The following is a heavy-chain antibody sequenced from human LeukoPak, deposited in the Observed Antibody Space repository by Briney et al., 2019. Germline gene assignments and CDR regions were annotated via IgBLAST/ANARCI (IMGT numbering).Heavy chain of an antibody. J-gene: IGHJ4*02. CDR2: VSGSGDTT. CDR1: GFTFSSYW. D-gene: IGHD2-2*01. Sequence: GGSLRLSCAASGFTFSSYWMHWVRQGPGKGLEWVSGVSGSGDTTYYADSVKGRFTISRDNSKNTLDLQMNSLRAEDTAVYYCAKDQYCSSISCYLFDYWGQGTLVTVSS. V-gene: IGHV3-23*01. CDR3: AKDQYCSSISCYLFDY.